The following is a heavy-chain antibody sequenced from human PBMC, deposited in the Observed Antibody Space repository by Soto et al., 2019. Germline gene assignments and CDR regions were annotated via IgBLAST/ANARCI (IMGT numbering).Heavy chain of an antibody. CDR2: ISSSSYTI. CDR1: GFTFNTYN. J-gene: IGHJ4*02. CDR3: AREISLSAGSYFDY. D-gene: IGHD3-10*01. Sequence: PWGSLRLSCTASGFTFNTYNMNWFRQSPGKGLEWVSYISSSSYTIKYADSVEGRFTVSRDNGKKSLYLQMNSLRDEDTAVYFCAREISLSAGSYFDYWGQGTLVTVSS. V-gene: IGHV3-48*02.